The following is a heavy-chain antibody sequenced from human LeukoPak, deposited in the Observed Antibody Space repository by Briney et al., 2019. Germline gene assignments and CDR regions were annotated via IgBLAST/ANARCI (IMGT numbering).Heavy chain of an antibody. CDR2: INHSGST. CDR3: ARGVTPTTYNWFDP. D-gene: IGHD2/OR15-2a*01. J-gene: IGHJ5*02. V-gene: IGHV4-34*01. CDR1: GGSFSGYY. Sequence: SETLSLTCAVYGGSFSGYYWSWIRQPPGKGLEWVGEINHSGSTNYNPSLKSRVTISVDTSKNQFSLKLSSVTAADTAVYYCARGVTPTTYNWFDPWGQGTLVTVSS.